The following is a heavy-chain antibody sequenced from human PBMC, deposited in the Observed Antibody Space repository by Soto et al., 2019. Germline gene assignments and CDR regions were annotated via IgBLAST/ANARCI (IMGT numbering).Heavy chain of an antibody. J-gene: IGHJ4*02. D-gene: IGHD7-27*01. CDR1: GDSISDYY. V-gene: IGHV4-59*01. Sequence: SETLSLTCTLSGDSISDYYWSWIRQPPGRGLEWIGYIYYVGSTKYNPSLKSRVTISGDRSKNQFSLKLTSVTAADTAVYYCARDNWGLFDYWGQGTLVTVSS. CDR2: IYYVGST. CDR3: ARDNWGLFDY.